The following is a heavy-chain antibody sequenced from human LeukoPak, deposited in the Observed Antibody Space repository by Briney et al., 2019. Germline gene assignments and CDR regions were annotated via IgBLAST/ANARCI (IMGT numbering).Heavy chain of an antibody. Sequence: SETLSLTCTVSGGSISSSSYYWGWIRQPPGKGLEWIGSIYYSGSTYYNPSLKSRVTISVDTSKNQFSLKLSSVTAADTAVYYCARLSVAAASYYFDYWGQGTLVTVSS. CDR3: ARLSVAAASYYFDY. CDR2: IYYSGST. D-gene: IGHD6-13*01. J-gene: IGHJ4*02. V-gene: IGHV4-39*01. CDR1: GGSISSSSYY.